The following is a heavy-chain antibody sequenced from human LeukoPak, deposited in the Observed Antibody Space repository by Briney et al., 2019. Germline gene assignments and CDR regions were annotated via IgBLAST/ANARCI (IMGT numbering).Heavy chain of an antibody. D-gene: IGHD2-2*02. CDR2: ISGSGGGT. CDR1: GFTFSSYG. CDR3: AKVSGYQLLYGWFDP. Sequence: PGGSLRLSCAASGFTFSSYGMSWVRQAPGKGLEWVSSISGSGGGTYYADSVKGRFTISRDNSKNTVYVQMNSLRAEDTAVYYCAKVSGYQLLYGWFDPWGQGTLVTVSS. J-gene: IGHJ5*02. V-gene: IGHV3-23*01.